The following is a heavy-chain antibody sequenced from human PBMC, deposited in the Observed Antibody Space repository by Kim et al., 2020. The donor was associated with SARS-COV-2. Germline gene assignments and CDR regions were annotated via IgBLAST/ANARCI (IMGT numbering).Heavy chain of an antibody. D-gene: IGHD3-22*01. J-gene: IGHJ3*02. Sequence: SETLSLTCTVSGGSISSYYWSWIRQPPGKGLEWIGYIYYSGSTNYNPSLKSRVTISVDTSKNQFSLKLSSVTAADTAVYYCARGDIHYYDSSGDAFDIWGQGTMVTVSS. V-gene: IGHV4-59*13. CDR2: IYYSGST. CDR1: GGSISSYY. CDR3: ARGDIHYYDSSGDAFDI.